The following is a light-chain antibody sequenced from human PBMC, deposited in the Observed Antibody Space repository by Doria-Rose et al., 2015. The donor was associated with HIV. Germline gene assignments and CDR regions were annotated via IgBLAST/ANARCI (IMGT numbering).Light chain of an antibody. CDR3: QQANSFPRT. J-gene: IGKJ2*01. V-gene: IGKV1-39*01. CDR2: AAS. CDR1: QIIDNY. Sequence: RVTITCRAGQIIDNYLNWYQQKPGKAPKLLIYAASSLQSGVPSRFSGSGSGRDFTLTINSLQREDFAIYYCQQANSFPRTFGQGTKLEIK.